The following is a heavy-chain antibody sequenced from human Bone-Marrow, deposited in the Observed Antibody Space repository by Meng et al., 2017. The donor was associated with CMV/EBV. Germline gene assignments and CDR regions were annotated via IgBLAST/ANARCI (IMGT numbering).Heavy chain of an antibody. CDR1: GFTFSSYG. Sequence: LSLTCAASGFTFSSYGMHWVRQAPGKGLEWVAFIRYDGSNKYYADSVKGRFTISSDNSKNTLYLQMNSLRAEDTAVFYCARVGGDGVWAFDYWGQGTLVTVSS. D-gene: IGHD2-8*01. V-gene: IGHV3-30*02. J-gene: IGHJ4*02. CDR2: IRYDGSNK. CDR3: ARVGGDGVWAFDY.